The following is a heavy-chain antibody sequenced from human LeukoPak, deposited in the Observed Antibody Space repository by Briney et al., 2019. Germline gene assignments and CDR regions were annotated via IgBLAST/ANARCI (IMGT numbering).Heavy chain of an antibody. CDR3: AKDRSQYTPSTGTADY. CDR1: GFTFRSYV. CDR2: SSGTGLSA. V-gene: IGHV3-23*01. Sequence: GGSLRLSCAASGFTFRSYVMFWVRQAPGKGLQWVASSSGTGLSAYYADSVKGRFTISRDSSKNTLFLQMKSLRVEDTAVYFCAKDRSQYTPSTGTADYWGQGTLVTVSS. J-gene: IGHJ4*02. D-gene: IGHD1-1*01.